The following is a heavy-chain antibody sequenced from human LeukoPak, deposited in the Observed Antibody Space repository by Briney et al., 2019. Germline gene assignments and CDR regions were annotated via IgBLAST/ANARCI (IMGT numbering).Heavy chain of an antibody. Sequence: SETLSLTCTVSGGSISSYYWSWIRQPPGKGLEWIGYIYYSGSTNYNPSLKSRVTISVETSKNQFSLKLSSVTAADTAVYYCARVGSYDYLPFDYWGQGTLVTVSS. CDR1: GGSISSYY. J-gene: IGHJ4*02. D-gene: IGHD5-12*01. V-gene: IGHV4-59*08. CDR3: ARVGSYDYLPFDY. CDR2: IYYSGST.